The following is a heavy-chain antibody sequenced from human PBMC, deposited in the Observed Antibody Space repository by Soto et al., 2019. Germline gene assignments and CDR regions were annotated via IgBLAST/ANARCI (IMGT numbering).Heavy chain of an antibody. Sequence: SQTLSLTCAISVDSVSSNSAAWNWIGQSPSRGLEWLGRTYYRSKWYNDYAVSVKSRITINPDTSKNQFSLQLNSVTPEDTAVYYCARETHYYGSGSYYYYGMDVWGQGTTVTVSS. CDR2: TYYRSKWYN. V-gene: IGHV6-1*01. CDR1: VDSVSSNSAA. J-gene: IGHJ6*02. D-gene: IGHD3-10*01. CDR3: ARETHYYGSGSYYYYGMDV.